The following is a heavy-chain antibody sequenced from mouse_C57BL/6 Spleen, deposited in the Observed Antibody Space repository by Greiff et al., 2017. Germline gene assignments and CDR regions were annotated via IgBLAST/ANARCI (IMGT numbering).Heavy chain of an antibody. D-gene: IGHD2-9*01. CDR1: GFTFNTYA. CDR2: IRSKSSNYAT. CDR3: VRDGAYYGYDGEGYFDY. V-gene: IGHV10-3*01. J-gene: IGHJ2*01. Sequence: VHLVASGGGLVQPKGSLKLSCAASGFTFNTYAMPWVRPAPGTGLEWVARIRSKSSNYATYYADSVKDRFTISRDDSQSMLYLQMNNLKTEDTAMYYCVRDGAYYGYDGEGYFDYWGQGTTLTVSS.